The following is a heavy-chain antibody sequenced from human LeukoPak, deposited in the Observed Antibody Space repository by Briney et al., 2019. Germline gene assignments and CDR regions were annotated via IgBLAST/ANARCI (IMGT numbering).Heavy chain of an antibody. D-gene: IGHD5-18*01. V-gene: IGHV4-59*01. CDR1: GGSISSYY. CDR3: ARVGIQLWFDY. Sequence: SETLSLTCTVSGGSISSYYWSWIRQPPGKGLEWIGYIYYSGSTNYNPSLKSRVTTSVDTSKNQFSLKLSSVTAADTAVYYCARVGIQLWFDYWGQGTLVTVSS. CDR2: IYYSGST. J-gene: IGHJ4*02.